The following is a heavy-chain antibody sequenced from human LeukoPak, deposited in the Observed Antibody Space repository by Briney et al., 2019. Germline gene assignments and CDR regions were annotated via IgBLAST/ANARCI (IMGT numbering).Heavy chain of an antibody. CDR3: AKDHGWLSAA. V-gene: IGHV3-23*01. Sequence: TGGSLRLSCAASGFTFSTYAMTWVRQAPGKGPEWVSAISGNGDKTYYTNSVRGRFTISRDNSKNTLYLQMNSLRAEDTAVYYCAKDHGWLSAAWGQGTLVTVSS. D-gene: IGHD5-12*01. CDR1: GFTFSTYA. CDR2: ISGNGDKT. J-gene: IGHJ4*02.